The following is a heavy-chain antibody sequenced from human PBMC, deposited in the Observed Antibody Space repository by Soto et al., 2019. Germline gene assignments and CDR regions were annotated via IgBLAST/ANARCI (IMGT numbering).Heavy chain of an antibody. CDR1: GDTFTNYE. J-gene: IGHJ6*03. CDR3: ATVPRGSRYFYYWDV. D-gene: IGHD3-16*01. Sequence: QVQLVQSGAEVKKPGASVMVSCEASGDTFTNYEINWVRQATGQGLEWLGWVSLNTGNTGYAQRFQGSVSMTANPSISTAYMELSSVKSEDTAVYYCATVPRGSRYFYYWDVWGKGTTVIVSS. V-gene: IGHV1-8*01. CDR2: VSLNTGNT.